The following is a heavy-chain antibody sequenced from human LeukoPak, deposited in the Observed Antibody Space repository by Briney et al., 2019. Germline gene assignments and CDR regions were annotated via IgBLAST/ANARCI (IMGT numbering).Heavy chain of an antibody. D-gene: IGHD3-3*01. V-gene: IGHV4-34*01. CDR1: GGSFSGYY. CDR3: ARGRRAIFGVVMSFDY. J-gene: IGHJ4*02. Sequence: PSETLFLTCAVYGGSFSGYYWSWIRQPPGKGLEWIGEINHSGSTNYNPSLKSRVTISVDTSKNQFSLKLSSVTAADTAVYYCARGRRAIFGVVMSFDYWGQGTLVTVSS. CDR2: INHSGST.